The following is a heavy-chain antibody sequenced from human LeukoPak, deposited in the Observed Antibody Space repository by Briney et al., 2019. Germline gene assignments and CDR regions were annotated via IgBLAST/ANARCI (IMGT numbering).Heavy chain of an antibody. CDR2: TGSSSTTI. CDR1: GFNFINTW. CDR3: ARAKPKNMVRGLIMRRESRYYFDY. D-gene: IGHD3-10*01. V-gene: IGHV3-48*01. J-gene: IGHJ4*02. Sequence: GGSLRLSCAASGFNFINTWMHWVRQAPGKGLEWVSYTGSSSTTIYYADSVKGRFTISRDNSKSTLYIQMNSLRAEDTAVYYCARAKPKNMVRGLIMRRESRYYFDYWGQGTLVTVSS.